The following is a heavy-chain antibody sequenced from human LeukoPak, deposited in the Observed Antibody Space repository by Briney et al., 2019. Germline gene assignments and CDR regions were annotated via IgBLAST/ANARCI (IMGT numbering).Heavy chain of an antibody. V-gene: IGHV3-30-3*01. D-gene: IGHD6-13*01. CDR1: GFTFSSYA. CDR3: ARDVAGTPGGCDY. J-gene: IGHJ4*02. Sequence: PGGSLRLSCAASGFTFSSYAMHWVRQAPGKGLEWVAVISYDGSNKYYADSVKGRFTISRDNSKNTLYLQMNSLRAEDTAVYYCARDVAGTPGGCDYWGQGTLVTVSS. CDR2: ISYDGSNK.